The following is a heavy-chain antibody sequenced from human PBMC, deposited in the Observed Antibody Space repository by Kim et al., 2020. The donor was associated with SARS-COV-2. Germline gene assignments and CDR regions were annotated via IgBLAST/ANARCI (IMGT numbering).Heavy chain of an antibody. Sequence: YYEDSVKGRFTISRDNSKNTMFLPMNSLRAEETAIYYCAKDTGSRSFDYWGQGTLLTVSS. D-gene: IGHD2-15*01. J-gene: IGHJ4*02. V-gene: IGHV3-23*01. CDR3: AKDTGSRSFDY.